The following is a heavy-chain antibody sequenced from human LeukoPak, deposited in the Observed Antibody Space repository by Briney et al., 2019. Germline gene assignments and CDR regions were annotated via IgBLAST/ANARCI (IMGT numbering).Heavy chain of an antibody. V-gene: IGHV4-39*02. CDR2: IYYSGST. CDR3: ARDKVPGYFDS. D-gene: IGHD3-10*01. J-gene: IGHJ4*02. CDR1: GGSISSNSYY. Sequence: SSETLSLTCAVSGGSISSNSYYWGWIRQPPGKGLEWIGSIYYSGSTYYNPSLKSRVTISVDTSKNQFALKLSSVTAPDTAVYYCARDKVPGYFDSWGQGTLVTVSS.